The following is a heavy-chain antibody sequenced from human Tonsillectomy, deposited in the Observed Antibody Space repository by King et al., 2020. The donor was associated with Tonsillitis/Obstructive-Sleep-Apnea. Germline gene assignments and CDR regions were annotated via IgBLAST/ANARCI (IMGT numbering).Heavy chain of an antibody. J-gene: IGHJ3*02. D-gene: IGHD4-17*01. CDR1: GGSISSYY. CDR2: IYYSGST. V-gene: IGHV4-59*08. CDR3: ARLYGDSLPGAAFDI. Sequence: QLQESGPGLVKPSETLSLTCTVSGGSISSYYWSWIRPPPGKGLEWIGYIYYSGSTNYNPSLKSRVTISVDTSKNQFSLKLSSVTAAETAVYYCARLYGDSLPGAAFDIWGQGTMVTVSS.